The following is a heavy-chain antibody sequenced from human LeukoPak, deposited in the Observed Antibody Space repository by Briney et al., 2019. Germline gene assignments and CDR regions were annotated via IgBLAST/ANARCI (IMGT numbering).Heavy chain of an antibody. J-gene: IGHJ3*02. V-gene: IGHV1-2*02. Sequence: ASVKVSCEASGYTFTGYYMRWVRQAPGQGLEWMGWINPNSGGTNYAQKFQGRVTMTRDTSISTAYMELSRLRSDDTAVYYCARGRLWFGDRDAFDIWGQGTMVTVSS. CDR3: ARGRLWFGDRDAFDI. D-gene: IGHD3-10*01. CDR1: GYTFTGYY. CDR2: INPNSGGT.